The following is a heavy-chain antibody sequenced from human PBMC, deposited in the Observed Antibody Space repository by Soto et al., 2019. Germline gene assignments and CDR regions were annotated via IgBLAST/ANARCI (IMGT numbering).Heavy chain of an antibody. CDR2: ISSSSSYI. D-gene: IGHD6-25*01. CDR1: GFTFSSYS. CDR3: ASGSPVDY. J-gene: IGHJ4*02. Sequence: EVQLVESGGGLVKPGGSLRLSCTASGFTFSSYSMNWVRQAPGKGLEWVSSISSSSSYIYYADSVKGRFTISRDNAKNSLDLQMNSLRAEDTAVYYCASGSPVDYWGQGTLVTVSS. V-gene: IGHV3-21*01.